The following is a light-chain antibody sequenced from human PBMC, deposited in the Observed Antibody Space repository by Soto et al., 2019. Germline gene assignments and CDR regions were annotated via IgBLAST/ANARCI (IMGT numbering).Light chain of an antibody. CDR1: QSVSSSY. Sequence: EIVLTQSPGTLSLSPGERATLSCRASQSVSSSYLSWYQQKPGQAPRLLIYGASSTTTVIPDRFSGRGSGTDFTLTISRQQPEDLAVYYCQQYSSSPLTFGGGTKVEIK. CDR2: GAS. J-gene: IGKJ4*01. CDR3: QQYSSSPLT. V-gene: IGKV3-20*01.